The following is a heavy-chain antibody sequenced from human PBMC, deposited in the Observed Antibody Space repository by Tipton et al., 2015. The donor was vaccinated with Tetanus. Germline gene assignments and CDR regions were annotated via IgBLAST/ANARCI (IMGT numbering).Heavy chain of an antibody. J-gene: IGHJ4*02. CDR1: GGSFGGYY. CDR3: AGGSVVMAAAKCLDY. V-gene: IGHV4-34*01. D-gene: IGHD2-15*01. Sequence: TLSLTCAAYGGSFGGYYWSWIRQPPGKGLEWIGEISNSGGTNYNPSLKSRVTMSIDTSKKQFSLNLTSVTAADTALYFCAGGSVVMAAAKCLDYWGQGTQVPV. CDR2: ISNSGGT.